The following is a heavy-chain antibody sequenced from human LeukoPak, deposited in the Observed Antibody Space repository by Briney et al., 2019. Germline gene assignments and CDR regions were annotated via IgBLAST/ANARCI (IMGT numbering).Heavy chain of an antibody. D-gene: IGHD6-19*01. CDR3: ASYSGWISYFDY. J-gene: IGHJ4*02. V-gene: IGHV3-48*03. CDR1: GFTFSSYE. Sequence: GGSLRLSCAASGFTFSSYEMNWVRQAPGKGLEWVSYISSSGSTIYYADSVKGRFTISRDNAKNSLCLQMNSLRAEDTAVYYCASYSGWISYFDYWGQGTLVTVSS. CDR2: ISSSGSTI.